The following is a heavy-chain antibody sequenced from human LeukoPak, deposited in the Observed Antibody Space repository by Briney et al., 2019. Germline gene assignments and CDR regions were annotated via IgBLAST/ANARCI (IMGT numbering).Heavy chain of an antibody. CDR3: ARASGSTTIPTKY. CDR1: GFTFSNYW. Sequence: GGSLRLSCAASGFTFSNYWMSWVRQAPGKGLEWVANIKQDGSEKYYVDSVKGRFTIPRDNAKNSLYLQMNSLRAEDTAVYYCARASGSTTIPTKYWGQGTLVTVSS. V-gene: IGHV3-7*03. J-gene: IGHJ4*02. CDR2: IKQDGSEK. D-gene: IGHD1-26*01.